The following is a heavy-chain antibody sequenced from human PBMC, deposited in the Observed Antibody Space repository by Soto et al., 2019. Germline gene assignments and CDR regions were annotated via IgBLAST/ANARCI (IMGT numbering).Heavy chain of an antibody. CDR2: ISGSGGNT. D-gene: IGHD3-3*01. V-gene: IGHV3-23*01. CDR1: GFTFSSYC. CDR3: AKGLAHDFWSGYYLGPYGMDV. Sequence: GGSLRLSCAASGFTFSSYCMTWVRQAPGKGLEWVSGISGSGGNTYYADAVMGRFTISRDNSKNMLYLQMNSLRAEDTAVYYCAKGLAHDFWSGYYLGPYGMDVWRQGTTVTVSS. J-gene: IGHJ6*02.